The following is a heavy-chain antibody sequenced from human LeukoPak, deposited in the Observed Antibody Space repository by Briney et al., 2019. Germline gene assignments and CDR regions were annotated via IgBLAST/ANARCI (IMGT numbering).Heavy chain of an antibody. CDR3: ARAGFCSGSDCYSRFDY. CDR1: GDSVSRNSAA. CDR2: TLYRSKWYN. D-gene: IGHD2-15*01. V-gene: IGHV6-1*01. J-gene: IGHJ4*01. Sequence: PSQTLSLTCAISGDSVSRNSAAWTWIRQAPSRGLEWLGRTLYRSKWYNSYAVSVKSQITINPDTSKNHFSLQLNSVTPEDTAVYYCARAGFCSGSDCYSRFDYWGQGALVTVSS.